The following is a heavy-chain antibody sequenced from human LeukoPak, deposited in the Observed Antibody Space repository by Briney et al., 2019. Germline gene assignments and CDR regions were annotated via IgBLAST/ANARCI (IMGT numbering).Heavy chain of an antibody. CDR1: GGTFSSYA. V-gene: IGHV1-69*05. J-gene: IGHJ4*02. CDR3: ASGLYSNHGTFGY. Sequence: GASVKVSCKASGGTFSSYAISWVRQAPGQGLEWMGGIIPIFGTANYAQKFQGGVTITTDESTSTAYMELSSLRSEDTAVYYCASGLYSNHGTFGYWGQGTLVTVSS. CDR2: IIPIFGTA. D-gene: IGHD4-11*01.